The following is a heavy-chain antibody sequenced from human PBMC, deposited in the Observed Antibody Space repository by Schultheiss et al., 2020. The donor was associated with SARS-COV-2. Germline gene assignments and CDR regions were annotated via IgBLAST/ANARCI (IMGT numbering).Heavy chain of an antibody. J-gene: IGHJ4*02. V-gene: IGHV4-34*01. D-gene: IGHD2-21*01. Sequence: SETLSLTCTVSGGSISSYYWSWIRQPPGKGLEWIGEINHSGSTNYNPSLKSRVTMSLDTSRSQFSLKLNSMASADTAVYYCAGGGNSPLRYWGQGTLVTVSS. CDR1: GGSISSYY. CDR2: INHSGST. CDR3: AGGGNSPLRY.